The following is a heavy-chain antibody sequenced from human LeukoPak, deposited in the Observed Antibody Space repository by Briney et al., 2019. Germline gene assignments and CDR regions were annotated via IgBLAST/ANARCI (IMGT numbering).Heavy chain of an antibody. CDR1: GYIFTTYG. J-gene: IGHJ5*02. Sequence: ASVRVSCKASGYIFTTYGTSWVRQAPGQGLEWMGWISTNKGNTNYAQRLQGRVTMNADTSTSTAYMELRSLRSDDTAIYYCVRDIQWRFDPWGQGTLVTVSS. V-gene: IGHV1-18*01. CDR2: ISTNKGNT. D-gene: IGHD2-8*01. CDR3: VRDIQWRFDP.